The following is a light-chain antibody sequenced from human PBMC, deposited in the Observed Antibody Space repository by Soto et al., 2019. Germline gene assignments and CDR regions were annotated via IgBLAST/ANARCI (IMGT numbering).Light chain of an antibody. CDR3: SSYSGTNNVV. V-gene: IGLV2-8*01. CDR2: EVS. CDR1: SGDVGGYKY. J-gene: IGLJ2*01. Sequence: QSVLTQPPSASGSPGQSVTISCTGTSGDVGGYKYVSWYQQHPGKAPKLIISEVSKRPSGVPDRISGSKSGNTASLTVSGLQAEDEAYYYCSSYSGTNNVVFGGGTKLTVL.